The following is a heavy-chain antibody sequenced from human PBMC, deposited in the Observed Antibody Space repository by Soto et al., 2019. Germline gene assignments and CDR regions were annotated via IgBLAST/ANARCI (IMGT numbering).Heavy chain of an antibody. CDR1: GYTFTSYG. D-gene: IGHD2-15*01. J-gene: IGHJ6*02. CDR2: ISAYNGNT. V-gene: IGHV1-18*04. Sequence: QVQLVQSGAEVKKPGASVKVSCKASGYTFTSYGISWVRQAPGQGLEWMGWISAYNGNTNYAQKLQGRVTMTTDTSTSTAYMALRSLRSDDTAVYYCARGGYCSGGSCYYYYYGMDVWGQGTTVTVSS. CDR3: ARGGYCSGGSCYYYYYGMDV.